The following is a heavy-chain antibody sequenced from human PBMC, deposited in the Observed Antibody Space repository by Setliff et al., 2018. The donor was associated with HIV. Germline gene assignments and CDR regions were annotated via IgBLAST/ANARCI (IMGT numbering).Heavy chain of an antibody. V-gene: IGHV3-66*01. CDR1: GFTVSSNY. D-gene: IGHD3-22*01. Sequence: GGSLRLSCAASGFTVSSNYMSWVRQAPGKGLEWVSVIYSSGSTYYVDSVKGRFTISRDNSKNMLYLQMGSLRAEDMAVYYCARGGITMIQDAFDIWGQGTMVTVSS. CDR3: ARGGITMIQDAFDI. CDR2: IYSSGST. J-gene: IGHJ3*02.